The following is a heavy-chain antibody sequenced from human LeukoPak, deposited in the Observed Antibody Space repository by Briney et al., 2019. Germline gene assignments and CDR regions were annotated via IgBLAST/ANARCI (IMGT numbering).Heavy chain of an antibody. CDR1: GFTFSSYG. CDR3: AKEPHGGIQLWTSSYFDY. D-gene: IGHD5-18*01. J-gene: IGHJ4*02. Sequence: GGSLRLSCAASGFTFSSYGMHWVRQAPGKGLEWVAVISYDGSNKYYADSVKGRFTISRDNTKNTLYLQMNSLRAEDTAVYYCAKEPHGGIQLWTSSYFDYWGQGTLVTASS. CDR2: ISYDGSNK. V-gene: IGHV3-30*18.